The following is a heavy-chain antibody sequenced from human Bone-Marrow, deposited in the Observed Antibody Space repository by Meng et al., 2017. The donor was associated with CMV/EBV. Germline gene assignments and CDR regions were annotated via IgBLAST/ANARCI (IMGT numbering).Heavy chain of an antibody. CDR3: ARDGYYDFWSGYAKPFDY. V-gene: IGHV3-7*01. CDR1: GFTFSSYW. J-gene: IGHJ4*02. D-gene: IGHD3-3*01. CDR2: IKQDGSEK. Sequence: GESLKISCAASGFTFSSYWMSWVRQAPGKGLEWVANIKQDGSEKYYVDSVKGRFTISRDNAKKVLYLQMNSLRAEGTAVYYWARDGYYDFWSGYAKPFDYWGQGTRVTGSS.